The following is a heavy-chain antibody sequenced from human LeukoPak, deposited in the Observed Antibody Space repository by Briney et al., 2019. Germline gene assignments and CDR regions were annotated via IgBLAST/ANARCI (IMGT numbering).Heavy chain of an antibody. V-gene: IGHV3-21*01. CDR3: ARESFEVLYYYYYMDV. D-gene: IGHD3-9*01. Sequence: GGSLRLSCAASGFTFSSYSMNWVRQAPGKGLEWVSSISSSSYIYYADSVKGRFTISRDNAKNSLYLQMNSLRAEDTAVYYCARESFEVLYYYYYMDVWGKGTTVTVSS. CDR1: GFTFSSYS. CDR2: ISSSSYI. J-gene: IGHJ6*03.